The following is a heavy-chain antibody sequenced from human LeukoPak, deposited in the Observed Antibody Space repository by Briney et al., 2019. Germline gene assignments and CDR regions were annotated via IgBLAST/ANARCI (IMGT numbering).Heavy chain of an antibody. CDR3: ARGPDYDILTGYLYYYGMDV. Sequence: GGSLRLSCAASGFTFSSYWMSWVRQAPGKGLEWVANIKQDGSEKYYVDSVKGRFTVSRDNAKNSLYLQMNSLRAEDTAVYYCARGPDYDILTGYLYYYGMDVWGQGTTVTVSS. J-gene: IGHJ6*02. CDR1: GFTFSSYW. CDR2: IKQDGSEK. V-gene: IGHV3-7*01. D-gene: IGHD3-9*01.